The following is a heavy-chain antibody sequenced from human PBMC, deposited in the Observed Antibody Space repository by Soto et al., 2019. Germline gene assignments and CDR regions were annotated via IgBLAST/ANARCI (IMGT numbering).Heavy chain of an antibody. Sequence: ASVKVSCKASGYTFNKYPMHWVRQAPGQGLEWMGWINAANGDIGYSQKFQGRVTLTRDTSASTAYMELSSLRSEDTAVYYCVRKDYYGSGIYYFDYWGQGTLVTXSS. D-gene: IGHD3-10*01. J-gene: IGHJ4*02. CDR1: GYTFNKYP. V-gene: IGHV1-3*01. CDR3: VRKDYYGSGIYYFDY. CDR2: INAANGDI.